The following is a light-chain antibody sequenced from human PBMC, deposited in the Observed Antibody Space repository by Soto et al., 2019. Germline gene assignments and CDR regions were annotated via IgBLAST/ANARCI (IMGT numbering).Light chain of an antibody. J-gene: IGLJ2*01. CDR1: SGHSSYA. V-gene: IGLV4-69*01. CDR2: LSSDGSH. Sequence: QPVLTQSPSASASLGASVKLTCTLSSGHSSYAIAWHQQQPEKGPRYLMKLSSDGSHSKGDGIPDRFSGSSSGAERYLTISGLQSEDEADYYCQTWDTGARVVFGGGTKVTVL. CDR3: QTWDTGARVV.